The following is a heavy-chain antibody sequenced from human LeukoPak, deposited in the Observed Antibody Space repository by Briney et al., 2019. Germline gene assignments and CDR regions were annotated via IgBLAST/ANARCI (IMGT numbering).Heavy chain of an antibody. D-gene: IGHD2-2*01. CDR3: ARDLLIVVVPAAMATSNHGMDV. J-gene: IGHJ6*02. V-gene: IGHV1-18*01. Sequence: ASVKVSCKASGYTFTSYGISWVRQAPGQGLEWMGWISAYNGNTNYAQKLQGRVTMTTDTSTSTAYMELRSLRSDDTAVYYCARDLLIVVVPAAMATSNHGMDVWGQGTTVTVSS. CDR2: ISAYNGNT. CDR1: GYTFTSYG.